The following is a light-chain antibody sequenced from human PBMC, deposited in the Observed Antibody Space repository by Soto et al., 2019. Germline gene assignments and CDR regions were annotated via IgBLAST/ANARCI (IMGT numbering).Light chain of an antibody. CDR3: RQSLLIPT. Sequence: DIVMTQSPLSLSLTPGEPASISCRSSQSLLHSNGYNYLDWYLQKPGQSPQLLIYLASSRASGVPDRFSGSGSGTDFTLKISRVDAEDFGVYFCRQSLLIPTFGGGTQVEIK. J-gene: IGKJ4*01. V-gene: IGKV2-28*01. CDR1: QSLLHSNGYNY. CDR2: LAS.